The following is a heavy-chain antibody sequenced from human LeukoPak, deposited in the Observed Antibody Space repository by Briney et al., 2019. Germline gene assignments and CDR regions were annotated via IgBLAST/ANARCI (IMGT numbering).Heavy chain of an antibody. Sequence: WASVKVSCKASGYTFTGYYMHWVRQAPGQGLEWMGWINPNSGGTNYAQKFQGRVTMTRDTSISTAYMELSRLRSDDTAVYYCARGTLRYFDPADYWGQGTLVTVSS. J-gene: IGHJ4*02. CDR2: INPNSGGT. D-gene: IGHD3-9*01. CDR1: GYTFTGYY. CDR3: ARGTLRYFDPADY. V-gene: IGHV1-2*02.